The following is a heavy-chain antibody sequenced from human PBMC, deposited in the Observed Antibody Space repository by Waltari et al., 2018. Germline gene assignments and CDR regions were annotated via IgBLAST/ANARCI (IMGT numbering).Heavy chain of an antibody. J-gene: IGHJ6*02. Sequence: LLVQSGAEVKKPGSSVKVSCKASGDTFNSYAISWVRQAPGQGLGWMGGIILIFGQPNYAQKFQGRVTITADEFTSTAYMELSSLRSEDTAVYFCARPRWVRGVVPAFYYGMDVWGQGTTVTVSS. V-gene: IGHV1-69*01. CDR2: IILIFGQP. CDR3: ARPRWVRGVVPAFYYGMDV. D-gene: IGHD3-10*01. CDR1: GDTFNSYA.